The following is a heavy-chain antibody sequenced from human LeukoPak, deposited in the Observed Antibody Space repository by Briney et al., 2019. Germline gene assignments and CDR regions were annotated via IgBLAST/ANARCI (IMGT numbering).Heavy chain of an antibody. J-gene: IGHJ4*02. Sequence: GGSLRLSCAASGFIFSTYSMNWVRQAPGKGLEWVSSISSTSSYIYYADSVKGRFTVSRDNAKNSLFLQMNSLRVEDTAVYYCARDPLYYDSSGYSYWGQGTLVTVSS. V-gene: IGHV3-21*04. D-gene: IGHD3-22*01. CDR2: ISSTSSYI. CDR3: ARDPLYYDSSGYSY. CDR1: GFIFSTYS.